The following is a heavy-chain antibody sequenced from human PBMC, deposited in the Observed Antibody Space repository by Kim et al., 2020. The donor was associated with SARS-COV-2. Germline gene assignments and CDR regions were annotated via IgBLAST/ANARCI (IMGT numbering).Heavy chain of an antibody. V-gene: IGHV3-30*04. Sequence: GGSLRLSCAASGFTFSSYAMHWVRQAPGKGLEWVAVISYDGSNKYYADSVKGRFTISRDNSKNTLYLQMNSLRAEDTAVYYCARDLESSGWPRYYYYYGMDVWGQGTTVTVSS. CDR3: ARDLESSGWPRYYYYYGMDV. D-gene: IGHD6-19*01. CDR2: ISYDGSNK. CDR1: GFTFSSYA. J-gene: IGHJ6*02.